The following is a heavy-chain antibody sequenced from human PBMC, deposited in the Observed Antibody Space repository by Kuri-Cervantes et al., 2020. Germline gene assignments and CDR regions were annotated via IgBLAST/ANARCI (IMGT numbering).Heavy chain of an antibody. J-gene: IGHJ4*02. Sequence: GGSLRLSCATSGFTFSTYAMSWVCQAPGKGLEWVSAISGSGGSSYYADSVKGRFTISRDNSKNTLYLQMNSLRAEDTAVYYCARGSSGNYFPAYSWGQGTLVTVSS. CDR3: ARGSSGNYFPAYS. D-gene: IGHD1-26*01. CDR2: ISGSGGSS. V-gene: IGHV3-23*01. CDR1: GFTFSTYA.